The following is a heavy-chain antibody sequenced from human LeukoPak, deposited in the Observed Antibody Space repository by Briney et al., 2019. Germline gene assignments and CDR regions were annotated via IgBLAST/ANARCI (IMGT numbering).Heavy chain of an antibody. CDR2: IYYSGST. J-gene: IGHJ4*02. D-gene: IGHD6-13*01. Sequence: GSLRLSCAASGFTFSSYAMSWVRQAPGKGLEWIGYIYYSGSTYYNPSLKSRVTISVDTSKNQFSLKLSSVTAADTAVYYCATLPRGSSWPGGDYWGQGTLVTVSS. CDR3: ATLPRGSSWPGGDY. CDR1: GFTFSSYA. V-gene: IGHV4-59*04.